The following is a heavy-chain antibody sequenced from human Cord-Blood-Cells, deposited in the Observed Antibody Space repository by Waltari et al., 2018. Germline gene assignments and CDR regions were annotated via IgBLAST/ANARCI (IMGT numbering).Heavy chain of an antibody. Sequence: QVQLVQSGAEVKKPGASVKVSCKASGYTFTGYYMHWVRQAPGQGLEWMGWINPNSGGTNYAQEFQGWVTMTRDTSISTAYMELSRLRSDDTAVYYCASSSSWYFDYWGQGTLVTVSS. CDR3: ASSSSWYFDY. D-gene: IGHD6-13*01. CDR2: INPNSGGT. J-gene: IGHJ4*02. V-gene: IGHV1-2*04. CDR1: GYTFTGYY.